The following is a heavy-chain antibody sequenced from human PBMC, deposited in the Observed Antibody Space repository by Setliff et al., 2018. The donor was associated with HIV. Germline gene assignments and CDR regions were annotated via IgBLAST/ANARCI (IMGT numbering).Heavy chain of an antibody. CDR1: GFTFSSYG. CDR2: IRNDGSDK. J-gene: IGHJ4*01. Sequence: PGGSLRLSCAASGFTFSSYGLHWVRQAPGKGLEWVAFIRNDGSDKYYVDSVKGRFTISRDNAKNSLFLQMNGLRAEDTAVYYCAREVSTTPYYFNYWGQGTLVTVSS. CDR3: AREVSTTPYYFNY. D-gene: IGHD5-12*01. V-gene: IGHV3-30*02.